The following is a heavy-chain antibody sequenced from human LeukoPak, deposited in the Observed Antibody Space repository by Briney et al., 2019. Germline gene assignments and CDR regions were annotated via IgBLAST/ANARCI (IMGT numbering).Heavy chain of an antibody. D-gene: IGHD2-15*01. CDR2: IGTAGDT. J-gene: IGHJ4*02. CDR3: VRGPYCSGGSCYGHFDH. Sequence: GGSLRLSCAASGFTFSSYDMYWVRQATGKGLEWVSAIGTAGDTYYPGSVKGRFTISRENAKNSLYLQMNSLRVGDTAVYYCVRGPYCSGGSCYGHFDHWGQGTLVTASS. CDR1: GFTFSSYD. V-gene: IGHV3-13*01.